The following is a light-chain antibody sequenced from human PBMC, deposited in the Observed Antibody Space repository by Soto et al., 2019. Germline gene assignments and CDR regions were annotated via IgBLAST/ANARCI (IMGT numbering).Light chain of an antibody. J-gene: IGLJ1*01. CDR2: DVS. Sequence: QSALTQPASVSGSPGQSITISCTGTSSDVGAYNYVSWYQQHPGKAPKLMIYDVSARPSGVSNRFSGSKSGNTASLTISGLQAEDESEYYCASYTSSSTYVFGAGTQLTVL. CDR1: SSDVGAYNY. V-gene: IGLV2-14*03. CDR3: ASYTSSSTYV.